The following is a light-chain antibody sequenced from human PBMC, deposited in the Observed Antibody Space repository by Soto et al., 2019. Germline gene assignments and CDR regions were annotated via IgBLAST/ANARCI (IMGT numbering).Light chain of an antibody. V-gene: IGKV1-39*01. J-gene: IGKJ1*01. CDR3: QQSYTTPRT. CDR2: AAY. Sequence: DIQMTQSPSSLSASIGDSVTINCRASQTIIGYLNWYQQKPGKAPRLLINAAYNLQSGVPSRFRGSGSETDFTLTITSLQPEDFATYYCQQSYTTPRTFGQGTKVE. CDR1: QTIIGY.